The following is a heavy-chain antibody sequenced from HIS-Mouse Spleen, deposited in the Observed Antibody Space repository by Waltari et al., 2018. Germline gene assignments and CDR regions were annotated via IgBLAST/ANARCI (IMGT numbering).Heavy chain of an antibody. CDR3: AREIPYSSSWYDWYFDL. D-gene: IGHD6-13*01. V-gene: IGHV4-39*07. Sequence: QLQLQESGPGLVTPSETLSLTCTVSGGSISSSSYYWRGIRQPPGKGLEGIGRIYYSGSTYYNPSLKSRVTISVDTSKNQFSLKLSSVTAADTAVYYCAREIPYSSSWYDWYFDLWGRGTLVTVSS. J-gene: IGHJ2*01. CDR1: GGSISSSSYY. CDR2: IYYSGST.